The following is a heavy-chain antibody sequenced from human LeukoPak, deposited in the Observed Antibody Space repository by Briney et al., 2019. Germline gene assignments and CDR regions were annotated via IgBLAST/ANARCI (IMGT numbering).Heavy chain of an antibody. V-gene: IGHV4-61*01. J-gene: IGHJ4*02. Sequence: SETLSLTCTVSGGSVSSGSYYWSWIRQPPGQGLEWIGYIYYSGSTNYNPSLKSRVTISVDTSKNQFSLKLSSVTAADTAVYYCAREGSGGTIYYFDYWGQGTLVTVSS. CDR3: AREGSGGTIYYFDY. CDR2: IYYSGST. CDR1: GGSVSSGSYY. D-gene: IGHD3-9*01.